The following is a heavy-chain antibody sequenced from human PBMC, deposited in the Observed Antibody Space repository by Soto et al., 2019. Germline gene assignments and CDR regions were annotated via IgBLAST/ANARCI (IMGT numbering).Heavy chain of an antibody. CDR1: GFTFSSYA. V-gene: IGHV3-23*01. J-gene: IGHJ6*02. Sequence: GGSLRLSCAASGFTFSSYAMSWVRQAPGKGLEWVSGISGNGGRTYYADSVKGRFTISRDNSKNTLYLQMNSLRAEDTAIYYCAHRQVVVVASRVDYYGMDVWGHGTTVTVSS. CDR2: ISGNGGRT. CDR3: AHRQVVVVASRVDYYGMDV. D-gene: IGHD2-15*01.